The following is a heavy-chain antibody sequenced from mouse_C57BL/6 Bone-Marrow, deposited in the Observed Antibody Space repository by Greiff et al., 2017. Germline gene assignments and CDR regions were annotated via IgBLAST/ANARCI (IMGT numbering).Heavy chain of an antibody. CDR1: GYTFTDYY. CDR3: GFAY. J-gene: IGHJ3*01. V-gene: IGHV1-26*01. Sequence: VQLQQSGPELVKPGASVKISCKASGYTFTDYYMNWVKQSHGKSLEWIGDINPNNGGTSYNQKFKGKAALTVDKSSSTAYMELRSLTSEDSAVYYCGFAYWGQGTLVTVSA. CDR2: INPNNGGT.